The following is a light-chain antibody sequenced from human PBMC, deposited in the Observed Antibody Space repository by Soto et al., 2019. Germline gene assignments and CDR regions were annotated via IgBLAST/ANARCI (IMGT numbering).Light chain of an antibody. Sequence: EVVLTQSPGTLSMSPGDRATLSCRASQSVTGSDVAWYQQKPGQAPWLLIYDVSSRATGIPDRFSGSGSGTDFTLNIRRLEPEDFAVYYCQQYGTSPLTFGGGTKVEIK. CDR3: QQYGTSPLT. CDR1: QSVTGSD. V-gene: IGKV3-20*01. CDR2: DVS. J-gene: IGKJ4*01.